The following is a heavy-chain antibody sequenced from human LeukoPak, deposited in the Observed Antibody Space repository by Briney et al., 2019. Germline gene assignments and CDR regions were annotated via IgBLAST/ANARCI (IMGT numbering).Heavy chain of an antibody. V-gene: IGHV4-34*01. CDR3: ARVYYYGSGRRFDP. CDR1: GGSFSGYY. J-gene: IGHJ5*02. CDR2: INHSGST. D-gene: IGHD3-10*01. Sequence: SSETLSLTCAVYGGSFSGYYWSWIRQPPGKGLEWIGEINHSGSTNYNPSLKSRVTISVDTSKNQFSLKLSSVTAADTAVYYCARVYYYGSGRRFDPWGQGTLVTVSS.